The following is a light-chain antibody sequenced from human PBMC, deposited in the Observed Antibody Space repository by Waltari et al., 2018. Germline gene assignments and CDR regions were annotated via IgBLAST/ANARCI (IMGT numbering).Light chain of an antibody. CDR2: GAS. CDR1: QSVSSN. CDR3: QQYNNWPRT. Sequence: EIVMTQSPATLSVSPGERATLSCRASQSVSSNLAWYQQKPGQAPRLLIYGASTRATGIPASFSGSGSGTEFTLTISSLQSEYFAVYYCQQYNNWPRTFGQGTKVEIK. J-gene: IGKJ1*01. V-gene: IGKV3-15*01.